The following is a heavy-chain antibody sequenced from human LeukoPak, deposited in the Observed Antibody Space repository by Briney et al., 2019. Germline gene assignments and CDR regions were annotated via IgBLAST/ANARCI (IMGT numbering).Heavy chain of an antibody. J-gene: IGHJ5*02. Sequence: PSETLSLTCTVSGGSISSRSYYWGWIRQPPGKGLEWIGSIYYSGSTYCNPSLKSRVTIFVDTSKNQFSLKLRSVTAADTAVYYCANRWRGFLDPWGQGTLVTVSS. D-gene: IGHD2-15*01. V-gene: IGHV4-39*01. CDR3: ANRWRGFLDP. CDR1: GGSISSRSYY. CDR2: IYYSGST.